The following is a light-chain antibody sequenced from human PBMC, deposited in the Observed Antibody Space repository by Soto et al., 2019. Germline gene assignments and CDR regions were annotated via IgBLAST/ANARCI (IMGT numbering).Light chain of an antibody. CDR1: SSNIGSNT. Sequence: QSVLTQPPSASGTPGQRVTISCSGSSSNIGSNTVTWYQQLPGTAPKLLIYSNNQRPSGVPARFSGSKSGTSASLAISGLQSEDEADYYCAAWDDSLNGVVFGGGTKLTVL. V-gene: IGLV1-44*01. J-gene: IGLJ2*01. CDR3: AAWDDSLNGVV. CDR2: SNN.